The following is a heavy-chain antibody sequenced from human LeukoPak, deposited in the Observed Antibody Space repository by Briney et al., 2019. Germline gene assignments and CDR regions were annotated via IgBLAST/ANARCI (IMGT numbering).Heavy chain of an antibody. D-gene: IGHD6-19*01. CDR3: ARGAYSSGWAYFDH. J-gene: IGHJ4*02. CDR2: ISFSVNTK. Sequence: PGGSLRLSCAASGFTFSDYSMNWVRQAPGKGLEWVSYISFSVNTKYYGDSVKGRFTISRDNAKHSLYLHMDSLRAEDTAVYYCARGAYSSGWAYFDHWGQGTLVTVSS. CDR1: GFTFSDYS. V-gene: IGHV3-48*04.